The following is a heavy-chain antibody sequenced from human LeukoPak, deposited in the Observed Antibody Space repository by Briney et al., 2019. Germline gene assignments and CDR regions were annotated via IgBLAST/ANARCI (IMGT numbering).Heavy chain of an antibody. D-gene: IGHD6-6*01. V-gene: IGHV4-34*01. J-gene: IGHJ5*02. CDR1: GGSFSGYY. CDR2: INHNGRT. CDR3: AREVEYSSSHNWFDP. Sequence: PSETLSLTYAVYGGSFSGYYWSWIRQPPGKGLEWIGEINHNGRTNYNPSLESRVTISVDTSKNQFSLKLSSVTAADTAVYYCAREVEYSSSHNWFDPWGQGTLVTVSS.